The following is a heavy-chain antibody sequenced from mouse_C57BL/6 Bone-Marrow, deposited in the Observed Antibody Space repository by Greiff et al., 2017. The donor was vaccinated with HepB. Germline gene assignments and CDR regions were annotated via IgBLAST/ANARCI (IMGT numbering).Heavy chain of an antibody. V-gene: IGHV1-64*01. CDR2: IHPNSGST. J-gene: IGHJ4*01. CDR1: GYTFTSYW. CDR3: ARSYYYGPLAMDY. Sequence: QVQLQQPGAELVKPGASVKLSCKASGYTFTSYWTHWVKQRPGQGLEWIGMIHPNSGSTNYNEKFKSKATLTVDKSSSTAYMQLSSLTSEDSAVYYCARSYYYGPLAMDYWGQGTSVTVSS. D-gene: IGHD1-1*01.